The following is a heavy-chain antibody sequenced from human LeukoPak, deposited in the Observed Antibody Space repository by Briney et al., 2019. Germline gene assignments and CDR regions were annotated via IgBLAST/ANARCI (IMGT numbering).Heavy chain of an antibody. J-gene: IGHJ4*02. CDR1: GNTFSDHN. CDR3: ATHTRLMTY. CDR2: VDPEDGVA. D-gene: IGHD3-16*01. Sequence: VKVSCKVSGNTFSDHNIHWVQQAPGKGLEWMGLVDPEDGVAKYAEKFQGRVTLSADTSRDLGYMELSSLKSEDTAVYYCATHTRLMTYWGQGTLVTVSS. V-gene: IGHV1-69-2*01.